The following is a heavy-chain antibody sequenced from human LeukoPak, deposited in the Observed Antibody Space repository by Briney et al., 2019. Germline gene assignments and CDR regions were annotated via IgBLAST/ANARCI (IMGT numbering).Heavy chain of an antibody. J-gene: IGHJ4*02. D-gene: IGHD3-22*01. CDR3: ARVAAYYDSSELDY. CDR1: GYTFTSYD. CDR2: MNPNSGNT. Sequence: ASVKVSCKASGYTFTSYDINWVRQATGQGLEWMGWMNPNSGNTGYAQKFRGRVTMTRNTSISTAYMELSSLRSEDTAVYYCARVAAYYDSSELDYWGQGTLVTVSS. V-gene: IGHV1-8*01.